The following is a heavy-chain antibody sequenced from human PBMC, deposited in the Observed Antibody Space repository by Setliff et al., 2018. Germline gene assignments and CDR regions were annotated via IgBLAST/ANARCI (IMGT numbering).Heavy chain of an antibody. Sequence: SETLSLTCAAYGGTFSDYHWTWIRQSPEKGLEWIGEINHRGSANYNPSLKSRVTISIDTSKDQFSLKLISMTAADTAVYYCARGRNIAARLLDSWGQGTLVTAPQ. CDR1: GGTFSDYH. CDR3: ARGRNIAARLLDS. CDR2: INHRGSA. J-gene: IGHJ4*02. D-gene: IGHD6-6*01. V-gene: IGHV4-34*01.